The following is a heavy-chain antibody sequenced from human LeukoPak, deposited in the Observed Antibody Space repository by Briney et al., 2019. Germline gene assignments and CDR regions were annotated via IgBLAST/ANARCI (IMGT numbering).Heavy chain of an antibody. CDR3: AELGITMIGGV. D-gene: IGHD3-10*02. J-gene: IGHJ6*04. Sequence: GGSLRLSCAASGFTFSSYSMNWVRQAPGKGLEWVSSISSSGSTIYYADSVKGRFTISRDNAKNSLYLQMNSLRAEDTAVYYCAELGITMIGGVWGKGTTVTISS. CDR2: ISSSGSTI. V-gene: IGHV3-48*04. CDR1: GFTFSSYS.